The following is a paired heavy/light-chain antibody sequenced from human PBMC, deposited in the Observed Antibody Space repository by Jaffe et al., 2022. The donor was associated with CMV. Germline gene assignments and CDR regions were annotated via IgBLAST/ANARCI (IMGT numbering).Heavy chain of an antibody. J-gene: IGHJ6*03. D-gene: IGHD3-22*01. CDR2: ISGREISGPDSPDSRP. V-gene: IGHV3-23*04. CDR3: AKSSYGWRRGFGYGPIYHYSYYMDV. CDR1: GFTFRRSA. Sequence: EVQLEESGGGLMQTGGSLRLSCVASGFTFRRSAMSWVRQAPGRGLEWVSSISGREISGPDSPDSRPYYAESVRGRFTIARDDSKNTLILQMNSLRDEDTAVYYCAKSSYGWRRGFGYGPIYHYSYYMDVWGKGTTVIVSS.
Light chain of an antibody. CDR1: QSISSNF. Sequence: EILLTQSPDTMSLSPGERVTLSCRASQSISSNFLAWYQKKPGQAPRLLIYGASSRATGIPDRFSGSGSGTDFTLTITRLEPEDFAMYYCQQYDDSPFTFGQGSKLEI. CDR3: QQYDDSPFT. CDR2: GAS. V-gene: IGKV3-20*01. J-gene: IGKJ2*01.